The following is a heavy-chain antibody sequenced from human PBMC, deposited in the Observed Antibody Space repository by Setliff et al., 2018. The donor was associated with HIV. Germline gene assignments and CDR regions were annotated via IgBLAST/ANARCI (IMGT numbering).Heavy chain of an antibody. V-gene: IGHV4-34*01. CDR3: ARSPRIGVAGEFEY. J-gene: IGHJ4*02. CDR1: GGSFSGYY. CDR2: INHSGST. D-gene: IGHD6-19*01. Sequence: SETLSLTCAVYGGSFSGYYWSWIRQPPGKGLEWIGEINHSGSTNYNPSLKSRVTISVDTSKNQFYLKLSSVTAADTAVYYCARSPRIGVAGEFEYWGQGTLVTVSS.